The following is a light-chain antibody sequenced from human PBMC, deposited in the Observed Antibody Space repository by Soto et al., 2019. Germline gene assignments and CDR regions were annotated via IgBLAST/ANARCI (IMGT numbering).Light chain of an antibody. Sequence: QSVLTQPPSVSGAPRQRVTISCSGSSSNIGNNDVNWYQQLPGKAPKLLIYFDDIQLPGVSARFSGSTYGSSASLATSGLQSADEADDYCAAWDNRMNGYVFGTGTKLTVL. CDR2: FDD. CDR1: SSNIGNND. V-gene: IGLV1-36*01. J-gene: IGLJ1*01. CDR3: AAWDNRMNGYV.